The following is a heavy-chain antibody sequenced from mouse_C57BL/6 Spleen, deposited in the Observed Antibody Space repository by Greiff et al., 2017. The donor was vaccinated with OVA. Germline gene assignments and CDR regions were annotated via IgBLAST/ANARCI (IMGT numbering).Heavy chain of an antibody. Sequence: EVQLQQSEGGLVQPGSSMKLSCTASGFTFSDYYMAWVRQVPEKGLEWVANINYDGSSTYYLDSLKSRFIISRDNAKNILYLQMSSLKSEDTATYYCARGSYDGYSAWFAYWGQGTLVTVSA. V-gene: IGHV5-16*01. CDR2: INYDGSST. J-gene: IGHJ3*01. CDR1: GFTFSDYY. D-gene: IGHD2-3*01. CDR3: ARGSYDGYSAWFAY.